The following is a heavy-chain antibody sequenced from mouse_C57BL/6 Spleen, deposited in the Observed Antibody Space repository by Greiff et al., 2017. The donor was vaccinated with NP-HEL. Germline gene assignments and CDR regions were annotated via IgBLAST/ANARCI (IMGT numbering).Heavy chain of an antibody. D-gene: IGHD1-1*01. CDR2: ISGGGGNT. CDR1: GFTFSSYT. CDR3: ASVYYDGSSYAGFAY. V-gene: IGHV5-9*01. Sequence: EVKLVESGGGLVKPGGSLKLSCAASGFTFSSYTMSWVRQTPEKRLEWVATISGGGGNTYYPDSVKGRFTISRDNAKNTLYLQMSSLRSADTALYYCASVYYDGSSYAGFAYWGQGTLVTVSA. J-gene: IGHJ3*01.